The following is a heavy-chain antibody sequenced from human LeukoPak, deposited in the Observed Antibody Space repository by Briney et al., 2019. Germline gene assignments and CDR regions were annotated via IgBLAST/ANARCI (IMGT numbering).Heavy chain of an antibody. J-gene: IGHJ5*02. CDR2: INHSGST. CDR3: ARARGGYDYVWGSYRYTSGWFYP. CDR1: GGSFSGYY. V-gene: IGHV4-34*01. D-gene: IGHD3-16*02. Sequence: PSETLSLTCAVYGGSFSGYYWSWIRQPPGKGLEWIGEINHSGSTNYNPSLKSRVTISVDTSKNQFSLELSSVTAADTAVYYCARARGGYDYVWGSYRYTSGWFYPWGQGTLVTVSS.